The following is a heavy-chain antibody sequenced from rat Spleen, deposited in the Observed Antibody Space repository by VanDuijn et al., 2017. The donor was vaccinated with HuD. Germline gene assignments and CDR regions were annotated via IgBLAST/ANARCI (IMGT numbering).Heavy chain of an antibody. J-gene: IGHJ2*01. Sequence: EVQLVESGGGLVQPGRSLKLSCAASGFTFSNYYMAWVRQAPTKGLEWVATISTGGSIYYPDSVKGRFTISRDNAKSTLYLQMDSLRSEDTATYHCAIGPGYNPFGGQGVMVTVSS. CDR3: AIGPGYNPF. CDR2: ISTGGSI. D-gene: IGHD1-4*01. V-gene: IGHV5-25*01. CDR1: GFTFSNYY.